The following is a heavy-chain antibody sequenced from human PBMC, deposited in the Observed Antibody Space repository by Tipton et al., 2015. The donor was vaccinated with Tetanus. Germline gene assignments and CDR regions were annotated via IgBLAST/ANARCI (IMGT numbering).Heavy chain of an antibody. Sequence: SLRLSCAASGFTLSRYTLNWVRQAPGKGLEWVSGILGSGASTHYADSVKGRFTISRDNSKNTLYLQMNSLRAEDTAVYYCAKDIVVVPAALDYFDYWGQGTLVTVSS. J-gene: IGHJ4*02. V-gene: IGHV3-23*01. CDR3: AKDIVVVPAALDYFDY. D-gene: IGHD2-2*01. CDR1: GFTLSRYT. CDR2: ILGSGAST.